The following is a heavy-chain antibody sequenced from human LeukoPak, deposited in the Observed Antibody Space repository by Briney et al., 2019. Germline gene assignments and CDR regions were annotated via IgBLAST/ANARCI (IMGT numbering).Heavy chain of an antibody. CDR1: GYTFTGYY. D-gene: IGHD6-25*01. CDR3: ARDRQRLPYYYFYYMDV. J-gene: IGHJ6*03. CDR2: INPNSADT. Sequence: ASVKVSCKASGYTFTGYYIHWVRQAPGQGLEWMGWINPNSADTNYAQKFQGRVTMTRDTSISTAYMELSRLRSDDTAVYHCARDRQRLPYYYFYYMDVWGKGTTVTVSS. V-gene: IGHV1-2*02.